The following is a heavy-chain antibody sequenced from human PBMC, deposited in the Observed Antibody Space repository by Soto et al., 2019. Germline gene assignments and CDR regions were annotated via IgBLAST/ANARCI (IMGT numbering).Heavy chain of an antibody. J-gene: IGHJ5*02. Sequence: SVKVSCKASGGTFSSYAISWVRQAPGQRLEWMGGIIPIFGTANYAQKFQGRVTITADESTSTAYMELSSLRSEDTAVYYCARVEARDYYDSSGYPSYNWFDPWGQGTLVTVS. CDR3: ARVEARDYYDSSGYPSYNWFDP. CDR2: IIPIFGTA. D-gene: IGHD3-22*01. V-gene: IGHV1-69*13. CDR1: GGTFSSYA.